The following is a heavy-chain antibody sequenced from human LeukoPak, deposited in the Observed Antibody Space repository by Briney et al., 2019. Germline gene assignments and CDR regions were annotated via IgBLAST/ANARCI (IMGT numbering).Heavy chain of an antibody. V-gene: IGHV3-21*01. D-gene: IGHD2-15*01. Sequence: GGPLRLSCAASGFTFSSYSMNWVRQAPGKGLEWVSSISSSSSYIYYADSVKGRFTISRDNAKNSLCLQMNSLRAEDTAVYYCARVRCSGDSCYSVSSDYWGQGTLVTVSS. CDR2: ISSSSSYI. CDR1: GFTFSSYS. CDR3: ARVRCSGDSCYSVSSDY. J-gene: IGHJ4*02.